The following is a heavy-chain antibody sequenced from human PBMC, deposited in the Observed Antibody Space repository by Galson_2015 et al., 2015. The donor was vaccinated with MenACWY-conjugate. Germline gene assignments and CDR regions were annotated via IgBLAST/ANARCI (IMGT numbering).Heavy chain of an antibody. Sequence: SLRLSCAASGFSVSSKYMSWVRQAPGKGLEWVSIIYRDGKTFYADSVQGRFIISRDNSKNTLYLQMNSLTAEDTAVYYCARESGDSSGHPSSWGQGTLVTVSS. V-gene: IGHV3-53*01. D-gene: IGHD3-22*01. CDR2: IYRDGKT. CDR1: GFSVSSKY. CDR3: ARESGDSSGHPSS. J-gene: IGHJ5*02.